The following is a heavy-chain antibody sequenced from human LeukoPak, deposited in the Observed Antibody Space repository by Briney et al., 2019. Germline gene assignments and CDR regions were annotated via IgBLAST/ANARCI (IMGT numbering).Heavy chain of an antibody. V-gene: IGHV1-69*13. CDR1: GGTFSSYA. CDR3: ARVLDRRLMWVSDDLYGMDV. CDR2: TIPIFGTA. J-gene: IGHJ6*02. D-gene: IGHD3-3*01. Sequence: ASVKVSCKASGGTFSSYAISWVRQAPGQGLEWMGGTIPIFGTANYAQKFQGRVTITADESTSTAYMELSSLRSEDTAVYYCARVLDRRLMWVSDDLYGMDVWGQGTTVTVSS.